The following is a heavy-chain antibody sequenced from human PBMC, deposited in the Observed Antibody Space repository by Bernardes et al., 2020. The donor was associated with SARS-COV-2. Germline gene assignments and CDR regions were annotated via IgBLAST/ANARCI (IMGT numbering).Heavy chain of an antibody. D-gene: IGHD2-15*01. Sequence: SETLSLTCTVSGGSISSYYWSWIRQPTGKGLEWIGDVYVGGITKYNPSLKSRATMSLDMSKSQVSLRLTSVTAADTAVYYCAREMVGDSREFDPWGQGTLVIVSS. CDR3: AREMVGDSREFDP. CDR1: GGSISSYY. J-gene: IGHJ5*02. CDR2: VYVGGIT. V-gene: IGHV4-4*07.